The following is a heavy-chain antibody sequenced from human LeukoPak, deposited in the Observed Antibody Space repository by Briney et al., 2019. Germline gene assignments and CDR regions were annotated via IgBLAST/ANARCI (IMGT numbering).Heavy chain of an antibody. J-gene: IGHJ4*02. CDR2: ITNSGGGT. CDR3: VKFVGAKGY. Sequence: PGGSLRLSCEASGFTFSSYAMTWVRQAPGKRLEWVSAITNSGGGTYYADSVKGRFTISRDNSKNTLYLQMNSLKAEDTAVYYCVKFVGAKGYWGQGTLVTVSS. D-gene: IGHD3-16*01. V-gene: IGHV3-23*01. CDR1: GFTFSSYA.